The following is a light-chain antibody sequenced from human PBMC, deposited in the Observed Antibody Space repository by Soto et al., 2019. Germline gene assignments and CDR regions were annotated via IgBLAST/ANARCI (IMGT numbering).Light chain of an antibody. CDR3: SSFANSKNFV. CDR1: SSDVGAYDY. J-gene: IGLJ1*01. Sequence: QSVLTQPPSASGSPGQSVTISCTGTSSDVGAYDYVSWYQQHPGEAPKLIIYEVTKRPSGVPDRFSGSKSGNTASLTVSGLQTEDEADYYCSSFANSKNFVFGTGTKGTVL. CDR2: EVT. V-gene: IGLV2-8*01.